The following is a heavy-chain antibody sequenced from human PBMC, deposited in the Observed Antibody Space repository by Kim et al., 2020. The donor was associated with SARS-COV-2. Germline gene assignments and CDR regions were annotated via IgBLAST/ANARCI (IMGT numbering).Heavy chain of an antibody. CDR1: GGSISGYY. CDR2: INHSGRT. V-gene: IGHV4-34*01. Sequence: SETLSLTCAVYGGSISGYYWNWIRQPPGKGLEWIGEINHSGRTNYNPSLKSRVTISVDTSKNQFSLKLTSVTAADTAVYYCARRLSNTSGWGSNYCDLWGQGILVTVSS. D-gene: IGHD3-10*01. J-gene: IGHJ4*02. CDR3: ARRLSNTSGWGSNYCDL.